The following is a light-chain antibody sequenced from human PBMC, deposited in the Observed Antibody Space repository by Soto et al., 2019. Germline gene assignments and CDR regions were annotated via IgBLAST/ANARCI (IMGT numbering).Light chain of an antibody. J-gene: IGLJ3*02. V-gene: IGLV7-43*01. CDR3: MIFYGDAWV. Sequence: QAVVTQEPSLTVSPGGTVTLTCASSTGAVTSGYYPNWFQQKPGQAPKALIYSISNRHSWTPARFSGSLLGGKAALTLSGVQPKDEAEYYCMIFYGDAWVFGGGTKLTVL. CDR1: TGAVTSGYY. CDR2: SIS.